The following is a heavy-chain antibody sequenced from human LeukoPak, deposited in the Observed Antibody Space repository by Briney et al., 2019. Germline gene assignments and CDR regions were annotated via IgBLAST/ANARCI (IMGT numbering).Heavy chain of an antibody. J-gene: IGHJ4*02. CDR3: ARAYGSGSNYYFYY. V-gene: IGHV4-31*03. CDR1: GGSISSGGYY. CDR2: IYYTAIT. Sequence: SETLSLICTLSGGSISSGGYYWSWIRQDPGKGLEGISYIYYTAITYYTPSLNSRVTISVHTSNTQSSLNLSSVTAADTAVFYCARAYGSGSNYYFYYWGQGALVTVSS. D-gene: IGHD3-10*01.